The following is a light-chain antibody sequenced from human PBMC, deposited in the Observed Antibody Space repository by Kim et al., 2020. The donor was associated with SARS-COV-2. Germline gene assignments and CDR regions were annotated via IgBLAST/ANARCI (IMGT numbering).Light chain of an antibody. CDR2: DAS. V-gene: IGKV1-33*01. CDR1: HDINIF. CDR3: QQFDTLPLT. Sequence: DIQMTQSPSSLSASVGDRVTITCRASHDINIFLNWFQQKPGEAPKLLISDASSLETGLPSRFSGSGSGTYFTFTISSLQPGDVATYYCQQFDTLPLTFGGGTK. J-gene: IGKJ4*01.